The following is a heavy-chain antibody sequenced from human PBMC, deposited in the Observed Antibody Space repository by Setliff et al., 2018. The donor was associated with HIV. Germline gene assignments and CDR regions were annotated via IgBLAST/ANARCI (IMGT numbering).Heavy chain of an antibody. D-gene: IGHD3-22*01. CDR1: GYTFTGYY. J-gene: IGHJ4*02. CDR2: INPNNGGT. Sequence: ASVKVSCKASGYTFTGYYMHWVRQAPGQGLEWMGWINPNNGGTNYAQKFQGRVTMTRDTSISTAYMELSRLRSDDTAVYYCARTRYYYDSSGRNDYWGQGTLVTVSS. V-gene: IGHV1-2*02. CDR3: ARTRYYYDSSGRNDY.